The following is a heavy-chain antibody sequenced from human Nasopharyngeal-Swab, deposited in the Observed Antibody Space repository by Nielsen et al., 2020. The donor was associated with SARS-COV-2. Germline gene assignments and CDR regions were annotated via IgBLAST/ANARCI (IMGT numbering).Heavy chain of an antibody. J-gene: IGHJ6*02. CDR3: AREGDDLITIFGVVTYTGYYYGTDV. CDR2: IKQDGSET. Sequence: GESLKISCADSGFTFRRDWMSWVRQAPGKGLEWVANIKQDGSETYYVDSVKGRFTISRDNAKNSLYLQMNSLRAEDTAVYYCAREGDDLITIFGVVTYTGYYYGTDVWGQGTTVTVSS. V-gene: IGHV3-7*03. D-gene: IGHD3-3*01. CDR1: GFTFRRDW.